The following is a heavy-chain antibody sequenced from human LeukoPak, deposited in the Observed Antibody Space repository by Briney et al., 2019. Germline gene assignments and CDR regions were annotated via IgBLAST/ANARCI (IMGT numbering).Heavy chain of an antibody. V-gene: IGHV1-69*13. CDR1: GYTFTSYG. CDR2: IIPIFGTA. CDR3: ARDEAAAGNFDY. J-gene: IGHJ4*02. D-gene: IGHD6-13*01. Sequence: SVKVSCKASGYTFTSYGISWVRQAPGQGLEWMGGIIPIFGTANYAQKFQGRVTITADESTSTAYMELSSLRSDDTAVYYCARDEAAAGNFDYWGQGTLVTVSS.